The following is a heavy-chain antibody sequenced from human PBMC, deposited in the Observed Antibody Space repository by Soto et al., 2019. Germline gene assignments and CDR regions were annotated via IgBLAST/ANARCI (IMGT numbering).Heavy chain of an antibody. J-gene: IGHJ4*02. D-gene: IGHD3-22*01. CDR2: IYHSGGT. V-gene: IGHV4-30-2*01. CDR3: ARGAVVNFDS. CDR1: GGSISRGGYS. Sequence: TLSLTCAFSGGSISRGGYSWSWIRQPPGKGLGWVGDIYHSGGTYYNPSLKSRVTISVDRSKNQFSLKLTSVTAADTAVYYCARGAVVNFDSWGQGILVTVSS.